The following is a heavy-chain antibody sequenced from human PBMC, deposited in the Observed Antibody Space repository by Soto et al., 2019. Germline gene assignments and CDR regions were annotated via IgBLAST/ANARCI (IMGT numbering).Heavy chain of an antibody. CDR3: ARGHQLPGARYYFYYGFDV. CDR2: IYYSGST. V-gene: IGHV4-30-2*01. CDR1: GGSISSSGAYS. Sequence: PSETLSLTCVVSGGSISSSGAYSWSWSRQPPGKGLEWIGYIYYSGSTYYNPSLTRRCAISLDRSKTQFSLRLNSVTAADSAVYFCARGHQLPGARYYFYYGFDVWGRVTTVTVSS. J-gene: IGHJ6*02. D-gene: IGHD3-10*01.